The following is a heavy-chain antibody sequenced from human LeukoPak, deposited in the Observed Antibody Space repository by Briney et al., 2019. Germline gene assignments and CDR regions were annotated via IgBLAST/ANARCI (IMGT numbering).Heavy chain of an antibody. CDR3: ARGLFDSYYDFWSGYSASFDY. Sequence: ASVKVSCKASGYTFTSYDINWVRQATGQGLEWMGWMNPNSGNTGYAQKFQGRVTMTRNTSISTAYMELSSLRSEDTAVYYCARGLFDSYYDFWSGYSASFDYWGQGTLVTVSS. D-gene: IGHD3-3*01. V-gene: IGHV1-8*01. CDR1: GYTFTSYD. CDR2: MNPNSGNT. J-gene: IGHJ4*02.